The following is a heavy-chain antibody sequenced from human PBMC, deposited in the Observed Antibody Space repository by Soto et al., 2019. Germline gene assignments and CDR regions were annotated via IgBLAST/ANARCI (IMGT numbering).Heavy chain of an antibody. J-gene: IGHJ4*02. Sequence: QVQLQESGPGLVKPSETLSLTCTVAGGSISSSYWSWIRQPPGKGLEWIGYIYYSGSTNYNPSLKSRVTISVDTSKNQFSLKLSSVTAADTAVYYCARHRPGGGGSCYDYWGQGTLVTVSS. CDR3: ARHRPGGGGSCYDY. D-gene: IGHD2-15*01. CDR2: IYYSGST. V-gene: IGHV4-59*08. CDR1: GGSISSSY.